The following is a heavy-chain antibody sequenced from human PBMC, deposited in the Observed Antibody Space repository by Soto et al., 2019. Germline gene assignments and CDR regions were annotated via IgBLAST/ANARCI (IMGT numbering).Heavy chain of an antibody. V-gene: IGHV3-48*03. CDR3: ARDNCSSTSCYSYYYYYGMDV. CDR2: ISSSGSTI. CDR1: GFTFSSYE. J-gene: IGHJ6*02. D-gene: IGHD2-2*02. Sequence: GGSLRLSCAASGFTFSSYEMNWVRQAPGKGLEWVSYISSSGSTIYYADTVKGRFTISRDNAKNSLYLQMNSLRAEDTAVYYCARDNCSSTSCYSYYYYYGMDVWGRGTTVTVSS.